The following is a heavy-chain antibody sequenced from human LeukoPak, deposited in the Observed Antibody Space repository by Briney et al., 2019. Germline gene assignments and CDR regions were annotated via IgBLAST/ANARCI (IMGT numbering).Heavy chain of an antibody. CDR3: ARDHTVGAPGYEI. D-gene: IGHD1-26*01. CDR2: INAGNGNT. J-gene: IGHJ4*02. CDR1: GYTFTSYA. Sequence: ASVKVSCKASGYTFTSYAMHWVRQAPGQRLEWMGWINAGNGNTKYSQKFQGRVTITRDTSASTAYMELSSLRSEDTAVYYCARDHTVGAPGYEIWGQGTLVTVSS. V-gene: IGHV1-3*01.